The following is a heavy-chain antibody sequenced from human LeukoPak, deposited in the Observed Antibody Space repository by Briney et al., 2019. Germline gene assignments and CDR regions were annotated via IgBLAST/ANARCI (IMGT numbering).Heavy chain of an antibody. J-gene: IGHJ5*02. D-gene: IGHD3-10*01. CDR2: IRNDGSSK. V-gene: IGHV3-30*02. CDR3: ARVKYGSGSYYGSGTNWFDP. Sequence: GGSLTLSCVASGFNFSSNGMHWVRPAPGRGLEWVAFIRNDGSSKYYVDSVKGRFTISRDNSKNTLYLQMNSLRAEDTAVYYCARVKYGSGSYYGSGTNWFDPWGQGTLVTVSS. CDR1: GFNFSSNG.